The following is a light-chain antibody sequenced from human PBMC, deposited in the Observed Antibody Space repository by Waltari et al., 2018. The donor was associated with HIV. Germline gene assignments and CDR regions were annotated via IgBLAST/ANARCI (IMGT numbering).Light chain of an antibody. CDR2: GVN. CDR3: SSYTANETLV. V-gene: IGLV2-14*03. J-gene: IGLJ2*01. CDR1: SRDIGLYNY. Sequence: HSALTQPASVSGSPGRSISISCTGTSRDIGLYNYVSWYQQYPGKAPQVLIYGVNSRPLGISFRFSGSKSGNTASLTISGLQAEDEADYYCSSYTANETLVFGGGTKLTVL.